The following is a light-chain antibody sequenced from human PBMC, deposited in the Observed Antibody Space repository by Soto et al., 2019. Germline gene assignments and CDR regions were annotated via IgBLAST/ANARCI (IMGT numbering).Light chain of an antibody. CDR1: QSVSSSY. V-gene: IGKV3-20*01. CDR2: GAS. Sequence: EIVLTQSPCTLSLSPGERATLSCRASQSVSSSYLAWYQQKPGQAPRLLIYGASSRATGIPDRFSGSGSGTDFTLTISRLEPEDFAVYYCQQYGSSPPRIKYTFGQGTKVDIK. CDR3: QQYGSSPPRIKYT. J-gene: IGKJ2*01.